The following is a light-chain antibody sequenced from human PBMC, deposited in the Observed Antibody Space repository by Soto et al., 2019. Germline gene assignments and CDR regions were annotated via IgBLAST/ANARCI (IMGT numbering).Light chain of an antibody. CDR2: GAS. V-gene: IGKV4-1*01. CDR3: QQYYSGVT. Sequence: DIVMTQSPDSLAVSLGERATINCKSSQRVLFISNYNNYLAWYQQKPGQPPKLLIYGASTRESGVPDRFSGGGSGTAVTLTISSLQAEDVAVYYCQQYYSGVTFGGGTKFEIK. CDR1: QRVLFISNYNNY. J-gene: IGKJ4*01.